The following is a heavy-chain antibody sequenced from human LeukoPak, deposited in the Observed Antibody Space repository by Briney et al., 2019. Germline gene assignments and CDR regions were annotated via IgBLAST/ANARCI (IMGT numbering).Heavy chain of an antibody. J-gene: IGHJ3*02. Sequence: GGSLRLSCAASGFTFGNFGIHWVRQAPGKGPEWVAVISNDGSNKYYADSVRGRFTISRDNSKNTLYLQMNSLRAEDTAVYYCAIPDADAFDIWGQGTMVTVSS. CDR2: ISNDGSNK. CDR1: GFTFGNFG. CDR3: AIPDADAFDI. V-gene: IGHV3-30*03.